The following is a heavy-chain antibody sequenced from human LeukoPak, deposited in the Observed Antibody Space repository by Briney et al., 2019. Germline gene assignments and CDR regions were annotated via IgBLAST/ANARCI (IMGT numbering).Heavy chain of an antibody. D-gene: IGHD1-26*01. CDR1: GGTFSSYA. J-gene: IGHJ4*02. V-gene: IGHV1-69*13. CDR3: ARVAGGSYQFDY. CDR2: IIPIFCTA. Sequence: SVKVSCKACGGTFSSYAISWVRQPRGQGLEWMRGIIPIFCTANYAQKLQGRVTITADESTSTAYMELSSLRSEDTAVYYCARVAGGSYQFDYWGQGTLVTVSS.